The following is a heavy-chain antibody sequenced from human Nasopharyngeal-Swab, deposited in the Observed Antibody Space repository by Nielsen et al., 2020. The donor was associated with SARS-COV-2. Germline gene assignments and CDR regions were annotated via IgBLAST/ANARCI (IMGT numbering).Heavy chain of an antibody. J-gene: IGHJ4*02. CDR2: IFSNDEK. D-gene: IGHD3-16*02. Sequence: PGKALEWRGKIFSNDEKSYSTSLKSRLTISKDTSKSQVVLTMTNMDPVDTATYYCARIDYDYVWGSYRYTGGYFDYWGQGTLVTVSS. CDR3: ARIDYDYVWGSYRYTGGYFDY. V-gene: IGHV2-26*01.